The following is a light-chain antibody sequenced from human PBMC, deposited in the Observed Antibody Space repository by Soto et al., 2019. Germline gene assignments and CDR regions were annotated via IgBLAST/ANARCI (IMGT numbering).Light chain of an antibody. Sequence: IVMTQSPATLSVSPGERATLSCRASQSVSSNLAWYQQQPGQAPRLLIYGASTRATGIPARFSGSGSGTEFTLTISSMQSEDFAVYYCHQYNNWPPGTFGQGTKVEIK. J-gene: IGKJ1*01. CDR3: HQYNNWPPGT. CDR1: QSVSSN. CDR2: GAS. V-gene: IGKV3-15*01.